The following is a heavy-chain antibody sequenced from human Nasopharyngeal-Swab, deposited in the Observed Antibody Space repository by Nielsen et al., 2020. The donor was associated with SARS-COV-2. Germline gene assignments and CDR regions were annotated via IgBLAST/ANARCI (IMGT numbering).Heavy chain of an antibody. D-gene: IGHD3-10*01. CDR2: IRYDGSNK. V-gene: IGHV3-30*02. CDR3: AKEGGFGEPIYYYYYYMDV. Sequence: GESLKISCAASGFTFSSYAMHWVRQAPGKGLEWVAFIRYDGSNKYYADSVKGRFTISRDNSKNTLYLQMITLRAEDTAVYYCAKEGGFGEPIYYYYYYMDVWGKGTTVTVSS. CDR1: GFTFSSYA. J-gene: IGHJ6*03.